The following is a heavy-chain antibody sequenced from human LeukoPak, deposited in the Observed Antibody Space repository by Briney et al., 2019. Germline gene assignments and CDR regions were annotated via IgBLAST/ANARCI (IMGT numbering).Heavy chain of an antibody. Sequence: SSVKVSCKASGGTFSSYAISWVRQAPGQGLEWMGRIIPILGIANYAQKSQGRVTITADKSTSTAYMELSSLRSEDTAVYYCASSIAAAGRTGWFDPWGQGTLVTVSS. V-gene: IGHV1-69*04. CDR1: GGTFSSYA. CDR3: ASSIAAAGRTGWFDP. J-gene: IGHJ5*02. D-gene: IGHD6-13*01. CDR2: IIPILGIA.